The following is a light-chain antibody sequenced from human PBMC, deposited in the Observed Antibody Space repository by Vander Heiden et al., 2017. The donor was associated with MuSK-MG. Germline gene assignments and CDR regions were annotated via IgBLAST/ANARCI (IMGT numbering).Light chain of an antibody. CDR2: DAS. J-gene: IGKJ1*01. CDR3: QLDNRYSWT. V-gene: IGKV1-5*01. Sequence: IQLTQSRSTPSASVVDRGTITCRAGQSVLSGVAWFQQKPGKSPNLLLYDASSLQSGVPSRFSGRESGTDFPLTISSLQPDDFASYYCQLDNRYSWTFGQGTKVEIK. CDR1: QSVLSG.